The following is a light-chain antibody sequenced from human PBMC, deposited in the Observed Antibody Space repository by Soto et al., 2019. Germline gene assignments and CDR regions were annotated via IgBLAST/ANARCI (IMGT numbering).Light chain of an antibody. CDR1: QDISNY. CDR2: DAS. V-gene: IGKV1-33*01. CDR3: QQYDNLPYT. Sequence: DIQMTQSPSSLSASVGDRVTITCQASQDISNYLNWYQQKPGKAPKLLIYDASNLETGVPSRFSGCGSGTDFTFTISSLQPEDIATYYCQQYDNLPYTFGPGTKVDI. J-gene: IGKJ3*01.